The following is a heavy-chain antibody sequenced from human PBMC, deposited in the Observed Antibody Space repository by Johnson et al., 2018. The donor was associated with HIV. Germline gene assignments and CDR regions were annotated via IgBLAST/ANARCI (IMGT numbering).Heavy chain of an antibody. D-gene: IGHD3-10*01. J-gene: IGHJ3*02. CDR3: ARLFYYEAFDI. V-gene: IGHV3-66*01. Sequence: VQLVESGGGLVQPGGSLRLSCAASGFTFSSYWMHWVRQAPGKGLEWVSVIYSGRSTYYADSVKGRFTISRDNSKNTLFLQMNSLRAEDTAVYYCARLFYYEAFDIWGQGTMVTVSS. CDR2: IYSGRST. CDR1: GFTFSSYW.